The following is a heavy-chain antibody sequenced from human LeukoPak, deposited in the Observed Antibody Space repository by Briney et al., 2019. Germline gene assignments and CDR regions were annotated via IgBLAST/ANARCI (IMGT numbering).Heavy chain of an antibody. CDR3: AREGGGFCSGSSCPGVDY. CDR2: IWYDGTNK. D-gene: IGHD2-15*01. V-gene: IGHV3-33*01. CDR1: GFTFSSNG. Sequence: GTSLRLSCAASGFTFSSNGMHWVRQAPGKGLEWVAGIWYDGTNKNYGDSVKGRFTISRDNSKNIVYLQMIGLRGEDSAVYYCAREGGGFCSGSSCPGVDYWGQGTLVSVSS. J-gene: IGHJ4*02.